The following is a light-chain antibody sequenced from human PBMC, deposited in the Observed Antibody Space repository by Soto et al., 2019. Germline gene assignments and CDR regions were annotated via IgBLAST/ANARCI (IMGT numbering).Light chain of an antibody. CDR1: SGDIGGYNY. J-gene: IGLJ1*01. V-gene: IGLV2-14*01. Sequence: QSALTQPASVSGSPGQSITISCTGSSGDIGGYNYVSWYQQHPVKAPKLMIYHVSNRPSGISSRFSGSKSGNTASLTISGLQAEDEADYYCSSYTSSSTVVFGTGTKLTVL. CDR3: SSYTSSSTVV. CDR2: HVS.